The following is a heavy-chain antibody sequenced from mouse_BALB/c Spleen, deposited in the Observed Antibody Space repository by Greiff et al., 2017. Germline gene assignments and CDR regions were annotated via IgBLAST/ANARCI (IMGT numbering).Heavy chain of an antibody. CDR2: IYPGDGDT. CDR3: ASGGTSYFDY. J-gene: IGHJ2*01. D-gene: IGHD1-1*02. Sequence: QVQLQQSGAELVRPGSSVKISCKASGYAFSSYWMNWVKQRPGQGLEWIGQIYPGDGDTNYNGKFKGKATLTADKSSSTAYMQLSSLTSEDSAVYFCASGGTSYFDYWGQGTTLTVSS. V-gene: IGHV1-80*01. CDR1: GYAFSSYW.